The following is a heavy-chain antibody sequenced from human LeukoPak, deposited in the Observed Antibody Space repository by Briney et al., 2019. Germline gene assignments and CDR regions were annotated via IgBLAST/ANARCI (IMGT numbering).Heavy chain of an antibody. J-gene: IGHJ4*02. CDR1: VFTFSSYW. Sequence: GGSLRLSCAASVFTFSSYWMSWVRQAPGKGLEWVANIKQDGSEKYYVDSVKGRFTISRDNAKNSLYLQMNSLRAEDTAVYYCAKASPDGYNFGYWGQGTLVTVSS. CDR3: AKASPDGYNFGY. CDR2: IKQDGSEK. D-gene: IGHD5-24*01. V-gene: IGHV3-7*01.